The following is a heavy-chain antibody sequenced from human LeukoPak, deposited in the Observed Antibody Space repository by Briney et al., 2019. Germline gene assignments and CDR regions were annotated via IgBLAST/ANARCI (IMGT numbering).Heavy chain of an antibody. CDR1: GFTFSTYA. Sequence: GGSLRLSCAASGFTFSTYAMSWVRQAPGEGLEWVAAISGNSVYIYYADSVGGRFTISRDNSKNTLYLQMNSLRAEDTAVYYCAKEGFDSWGQGTLVTVSS. J-gene: IGHJ4*02. CDR2: ISGNSVYI. CDR3: AKEGFDS. V-gene: IGHV3-23*01.